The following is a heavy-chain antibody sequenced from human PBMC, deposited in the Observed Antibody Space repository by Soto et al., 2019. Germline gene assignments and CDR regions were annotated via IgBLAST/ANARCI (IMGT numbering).Heavy chain of an antibody. V-gene: IGHV4-4*07. Sequence: QVQLQESGPGLVRPSETLSLTCTVSGGSISNYNWNWIRQSAGKGLEWIGRIYSSGRTNYNPSLKSRVTMSVETSKNQISLRLSSVTAADTAMYYCARERTYQLSGDDALDIWGLGTMVTVSS. J-gene: IGHJ3*02. CDR3: ARERTYQLSGDDALDI. CDR2: IYSSGRT. D-gene: IGHD2-2*01. CDR1: GGSISNYN.